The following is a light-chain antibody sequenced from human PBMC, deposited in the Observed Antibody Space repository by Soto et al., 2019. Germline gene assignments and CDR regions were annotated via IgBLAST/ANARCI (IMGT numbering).Light chain of an antibody. CDR3: SSYAGSPYD. CDR2: EVT. Sequence: QSALTQPPSASGSPGQSVTISCTGTSSDVGGYNSVSWYQQHPGKAPKLMIYEVTKRPSGVPDRFSGSRSGNTAYLTVSGLQAEDEADYYCSSYAGSPYDFGTGTKVTVL. J-gene: IGLJ1*01. CDR1: SSDVGGYNS. V-gene: IGLV2-8*01.